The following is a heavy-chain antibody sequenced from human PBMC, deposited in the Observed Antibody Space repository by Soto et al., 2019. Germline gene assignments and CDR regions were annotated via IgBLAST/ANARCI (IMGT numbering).Heavy chain of an antibody. Sequence: PVGSLRLSCASSVFTFNIYAMTCVRQAPGKWLEWVSTTGATGRTTYYSDSVKGRFTVYRDNSKNTLDLQMSNLRAEDTAVYYCATVNNNSRSFDYWGQGTLVNVS. J-gene: IGHJ4*02. CDR2: TGATGRTT. D-gene: IGHD1-1*01. CDR3: ATVNNNSRSFDY. V-gene: IGHV3-23*01. CDR1: VFTFNIYA.